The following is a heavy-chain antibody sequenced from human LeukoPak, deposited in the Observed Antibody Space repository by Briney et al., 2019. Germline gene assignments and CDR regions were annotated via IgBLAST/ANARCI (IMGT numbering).Heavy chain of an antibody. CDR1: RFTFSSYA. D-gene: IGHD1-26*01. Sequence: PGGSLRLSCAASRFTFSSYAMSWVRQAPGKGLEWVSAISGSGGTTYYADSVKGRFTISRDNSKNTLYLQMNSLRAEDTAVYYCARDSRSGGYYGDFDYWGQGTLVTVSS. CDR3: ARDSRSGGYYGDFDY. J-gene: IGHJ4*02. V-gene: IGHV3-23*01. CDR2: ISGSGGTT.